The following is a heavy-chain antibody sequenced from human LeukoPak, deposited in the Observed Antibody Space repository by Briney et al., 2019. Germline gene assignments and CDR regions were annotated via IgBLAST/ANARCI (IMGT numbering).Heavy chain of an antibody. CDR3: AIPGYYYDSSGYYYADY. V-gene: IGHV4-59*01. Sequence: SETLSLTCTVSGGSISSYYWSWIRQPPGKGLEWIGYIYYSGSTNYNPSLKSRVTISVDTSKNQFSLKLSSVTAEDTAVYYCAIPGYYYDSSGYYYADYWGQGTLVTVSS. D-gene: IGHD3-22*01. CDR2: IYYSGST. CDR1: GGSISSYY. J-gene: IGHJ4*02.